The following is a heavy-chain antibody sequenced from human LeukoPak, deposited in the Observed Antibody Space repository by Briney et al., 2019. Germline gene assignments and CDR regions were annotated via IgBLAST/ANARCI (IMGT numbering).Heavy chain of an antibody. CDR2: IYTSGST. D-gene: IGHD3-10*01. V-gene: IGHV4-4*07. CDR1: GGSISSYY. CDR3: ARDGPIVVRGVSHFDY. J-gene: IGHJ4*02. Sequence: SETLSLTCTVSGGSISSYYWSWIRQPAGKGLEWIGRIYTSGSTNYNPSLKSRVTMSVDTSKNQFSLKLSSVTAADTAVYYCARDGPIVVRGVSHFDYWGQGTLVTVSS.